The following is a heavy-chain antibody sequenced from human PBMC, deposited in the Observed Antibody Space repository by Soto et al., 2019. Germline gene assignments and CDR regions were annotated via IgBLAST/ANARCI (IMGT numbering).Heavy chain of an antibody. J-gene: IGHJ6*02. Sequence: GGSLRLSCAASGFTFSNAWMSWVRQAPGKGLEWVGRIKSKTDGGTTDYAAPVKGRFTISRDDSKNTLYLQMNSLKTEDTAVYYCTTNYYDSSGYYYGFYYYYGMDVWGQGTTVTVSS. CDR3: TTNYYDSSGYYYGFYYYYGMDV. CDR2: IKSKTDGGTT. V-gene: IGHV3-15*01. CDR1: GFTFSNAW. D-gene: IGHD3-22*01.